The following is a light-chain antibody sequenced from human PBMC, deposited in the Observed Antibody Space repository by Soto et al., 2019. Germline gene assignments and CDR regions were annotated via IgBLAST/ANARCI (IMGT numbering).Light chain of an antibody. J-gene: IGKJ2*01. CDR2: AAS. Sequence: DIQMTQSPSSLSASVRDRVTIACRASQGLSNYLAWYQQKPGKVPKLLIYAASTLQSGVPSRFSGSGSGTDFTLTISSLQPEDVATCYCQKYNSAPYTFGQGTKLEIK. V-gene: IGKV1-27*01. CDR3: QKYNSAPYT. CDR1: QGLSNY.